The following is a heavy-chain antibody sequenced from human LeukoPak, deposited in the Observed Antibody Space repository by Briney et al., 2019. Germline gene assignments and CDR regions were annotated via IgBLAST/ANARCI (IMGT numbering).Heavy chain of an antibody. J-gene: IGHJ5*02. CDR3: ARDWGYYDFWSGYYSANWFDP. Sequence: GGSLRLSCAASGFTVSSNYMSWVRQAPGKGLEWVSVIYSGGSTYYADSVKGRFTISRDNSKNTLYLQMNSLRAEDTAVYHCARDWGYYDFWSGYYSANWFDPWGQGTLVTVSS. CDR1: GFTVSSNY. CDR2: IYSGGST. D-gene: IGHD3-3*01. V-gene: IGHV3-66*02.